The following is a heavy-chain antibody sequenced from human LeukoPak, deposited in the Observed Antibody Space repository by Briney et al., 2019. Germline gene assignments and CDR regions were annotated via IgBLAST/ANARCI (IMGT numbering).Heavy chain of an antibody. CDR2: IYHSGST. V-gene: IGHV4-4*02. Sequence: SETLSLTRTVSGGSISPYFWTWVRQPPGKGLEWIGEIYHSGSTNYNPSLKSRVTISVDKSKNQFSLKLSSVTAADTAVYYCARLDLDIVVVPAAVDYWDQGTLVTVSS. CDR3: ARLDLDIVVVPAAVDY. J-gene: IGHJ4*02. D-gene: IGHD2-2*01. CDR1: GGSISPYF.